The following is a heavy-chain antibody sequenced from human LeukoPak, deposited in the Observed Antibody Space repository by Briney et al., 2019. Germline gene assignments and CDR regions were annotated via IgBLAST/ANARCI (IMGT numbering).Heavy chain of an antibody. CDR3: ARHREWLRRYYYYMDV. V-gene: IGHV6-1*01. D-gene: IGHD5-12*01. Sequence: SQTLSLTCAISGDSVSSNSAAWNWIRQSPSRGLEWLGRTYYRSKWYNDYAVSVKSRITINPDTSKNQFSLKLSSVTAADTAVYYCARHREWLRRYYYYMDVWGKGTTVTISS. J-gene: IGHJ6*03. CDR2: TYYRSKWYN. CDR1: GDSVSSNSAA.